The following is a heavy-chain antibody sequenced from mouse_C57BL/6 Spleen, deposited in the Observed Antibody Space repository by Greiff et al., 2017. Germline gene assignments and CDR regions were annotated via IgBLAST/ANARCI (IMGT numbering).Heavy chain of an antibody. D-gene: IGHD1-1*01. J-gene: IGHJ2*01. V-gene: IGHV1-50*01. Sequence: VQLLQPGAELVKPGASVKLSCKASGYTFTSYWMQWVKQRPGQGLEWIGEIDPSDSYTNYNQKFKGKATLTVDTSSSTAYMQLSSLTSEDSAVYYCASLGRSFDYWGQGTTLTVSS. CDR1: GYTFTSYW. CDR3: ASLGRSFDY. CDR2: IDPSDSYT.